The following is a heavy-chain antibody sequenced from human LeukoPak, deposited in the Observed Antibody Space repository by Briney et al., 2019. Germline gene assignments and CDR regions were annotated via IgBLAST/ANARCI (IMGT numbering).Heavy chain of an antibody. CDR2: INTSGST. D-gene: IGHD5-12*01. CDR3: ARGLYSGYSRNVFDI. J-gene: IGHJ3*02. V-gene: IGHV4-61*02. CDR1: GGSISSGGHW. Sequence: SETLSLTCTVSGGSISSGGHWWTWIRQPAGKGLEWIGRINTSGSTNYNPPLKSRVTISVDTSKNQFSLNLNSVTAADTAVYYCARGLYSGYSRNVFDIWAKGQWSPSLQ.